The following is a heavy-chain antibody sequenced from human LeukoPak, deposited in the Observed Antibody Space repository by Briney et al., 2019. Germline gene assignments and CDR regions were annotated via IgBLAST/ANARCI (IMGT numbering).Heavy chain of an antibody. CDR3: AKDDCSGFHGCFYFDL. CDR1: GFTFKFYG. J-gene: IGHJ2*01. Sequence: GGSLRLSRTRSGFTFKFYGLHWARQAPGRGVEGGAGIWHDGSNKFYAESVKGRFIISRDNSNSTMFLQMISVRVDDTAIYYCAKDDCSGFHGCFYFDLWGRGALVTASS. V-gene: IGHV3-33*06. CDR2: IWHDGSNK. D-gene: IGHD3-22*01.